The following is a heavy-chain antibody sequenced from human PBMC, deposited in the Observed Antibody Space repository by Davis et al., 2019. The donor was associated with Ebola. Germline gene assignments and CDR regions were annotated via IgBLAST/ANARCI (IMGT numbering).Heavy chain of an antibody. D-gene: IGHD5-18*01. CDR1: GYSFTTYD. V-gene: IGHV1-69*13. CDR2: IIPIFGTT. J-gene: IGHJ6*03. CDR3: ARGSGYSYDYNYNYYMDV. Sequence: SVKVSCKASGYSFTTYDINWVRQAPGQGLEWMGAIIPIFGTTKYAQKFQGRVTITADESTRTAYMGLSSLRSEDTAVYFCARGSGYSYDYNYNYYMDVWGKGTTVTVSS.